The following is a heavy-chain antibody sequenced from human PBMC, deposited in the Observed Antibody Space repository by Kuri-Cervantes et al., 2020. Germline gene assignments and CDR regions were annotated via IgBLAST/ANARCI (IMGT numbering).Heavy chain of an antibody. CDR3: ASIGPAGRGGPHKNYMDV. D-gene: IGHD3-10*01. Sequence: GGSLRLSWAPLGLRFSNYWMNWVRQAPGKGLEWVANIKQDGTEEYYVDSVKGRFTISRDNAKNSLYLQMSSLRAEDTAVYYCASIGPAGRGGPHKNYMDVWGKGTTVTVSS. CDR1: GLRFSNYW. V-gene: IGHV3-7*01. CDR2: IKQDGTEE. J-gene: IGHJ6*03.